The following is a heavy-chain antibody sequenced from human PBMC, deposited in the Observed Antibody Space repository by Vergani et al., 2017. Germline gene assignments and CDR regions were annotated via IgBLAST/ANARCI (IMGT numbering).Heavy chain of an antibody. V-gene: IGHV1-69*15. J-gene: IGHJ6*03. CDR3: ARSTGYSSSWYYYYMDV. CDR2: IIPIFGTA. Sequence: QVQLVQSGAEVKKPGSSVKVSCKASGGTFSSYAISWVRQAPGQGLEWMGRIIPIFGTANYAQKFQGRVTITADESTSTAYMELSSLRSEDTAVYYCARSTGYSSSWYYYYMDVWGQGTTVTVSS. D-gene: IGHD6-13*01. CDR1: GGTFSSYA.